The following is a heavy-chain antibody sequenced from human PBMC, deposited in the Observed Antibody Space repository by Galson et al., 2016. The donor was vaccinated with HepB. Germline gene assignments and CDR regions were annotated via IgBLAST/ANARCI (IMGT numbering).Heavy chain of an antibody. CDR3: TQWPTRTGLDF. Sequence: SCKASGGNFNNYVIYWVRQAPGQGLELMGRIIPIFNTTNYAQKFQGRVTITADESTSTAYLELSSLTSEDTAVYFCTQWPTRTGLDFWDQGTLVTVSS. D-gene: IGHD3/OR15-3a*01. CDR1: GGNFNNYV. J-gene: IGHJ4*02. V-gene: IGHV1-69*15. CDR2: IIPIFNTT.